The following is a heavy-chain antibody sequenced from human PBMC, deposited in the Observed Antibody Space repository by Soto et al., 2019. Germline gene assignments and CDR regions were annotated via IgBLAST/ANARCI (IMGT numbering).Heavy chain of an antibody. CDR1: GGSISSYY. V-gene: IGHV4-59*08. CDR3: ARFWGGEGYYFEY. Sequence: PSETLSLTCTVSGGSISSYYWSWIRQPPGKGLEWIGYIYYSGSTNYNPSLKSRVTISVDTSKNQFSLKLSSVTAADTAVYYCARFWGGEGYYFEYWGQGALVTVSS. D-gene: IGHD3-16*01. J-gene: IGHJ4*02. CDR2: IYYSGST.